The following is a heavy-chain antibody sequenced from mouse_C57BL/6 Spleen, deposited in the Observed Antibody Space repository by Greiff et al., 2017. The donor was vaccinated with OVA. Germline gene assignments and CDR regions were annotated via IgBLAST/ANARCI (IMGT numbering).Heavy chain of an antibody. CDR2: IDPSDSYT. J-gene: IGHJ2*01. D-gene: IGHD1-1*01. V-gene: IGHV1-59*01. CDR1: GYTFTSYW. CDR3: AREGAYYGSSYVGY. Sequence: QVQLQQSGAELVRPGTSVKLSCKASGYTFTSYWMHWVKQRPGQGLEWIGVIDPSDSYTNYNQKFKGKATLTVDTSSSTAYMQLSSLTSEDAAVYYCAREGAYYGSSYVGYWGQGTTLTVSS.